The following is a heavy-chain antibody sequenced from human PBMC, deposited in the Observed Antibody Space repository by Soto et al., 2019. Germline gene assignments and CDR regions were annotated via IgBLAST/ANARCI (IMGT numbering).Heavy chain of an antibody. J-gene: IGHJ6*02. CDR3: ARRTSRIGARYGMDV. D-gene: IGHD3-10*01. V-gene: IGHV4-39*01. CDR2: IYYSGST. CDR1: GGSISSSSYY. Sequence: PSETLSLTCTVSGGSISSSSYYWGWIRQPPGKGLEWIGSIYYSGSTYYNPSLKSRVTISVDTSKNQFSLKLSSVTAADTAVYYCARRTSRIGARYGMDVWGQGTTVTVSS.